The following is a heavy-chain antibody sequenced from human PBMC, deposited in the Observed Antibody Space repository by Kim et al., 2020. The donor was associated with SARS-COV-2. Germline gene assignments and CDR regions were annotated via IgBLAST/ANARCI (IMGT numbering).Heavy chain of an antibody. D-gene: IGHD2-21*01. J-gene: IGHJ4*02. CDR1: GFTFSSYS. Sequence: GGSLRLSCAASGFTFSSYSMNWVRQAPGKGLEWVSYISSSSTIYYADSVKGRFTISRDNAKNSLYLQMNSLRDEDTAVYYCARDLSRIVVVIDYWGQGSLVTVSS. V-gene: IGHV3-48*02. CDR2: ISSSSTI. CDR3: ARDLSRIVVVIDY.